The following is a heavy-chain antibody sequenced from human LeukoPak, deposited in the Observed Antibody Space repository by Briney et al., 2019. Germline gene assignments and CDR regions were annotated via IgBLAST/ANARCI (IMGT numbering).Heavy chain of an antibody. J-gene: IGHJ4*02. Sequence: PGGSLRLSFAASGFTVSTNYISCVRQAPGKGLEWVSVIYIGGSTYYADSVKGRFTISRDNSKNTLYLQMNSLRAEDTAVYYCARSRPGYSSSPFLFDYWGQGTLVTVSS. CDR2: IYIGGST. CDR3: ARSRPGYSSSPFLFDY. D-gene: IGHD6-13*01. V-gene: IGHV3-53*01. CDR1: GFTVSTNY.